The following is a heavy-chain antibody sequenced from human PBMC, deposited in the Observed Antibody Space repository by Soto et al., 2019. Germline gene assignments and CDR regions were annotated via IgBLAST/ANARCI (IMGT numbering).Heavy chain of an antibody. CDR2: ISGSGDNT. CDR3: AKRPLAARHTDY. D-gene: IGHD6-6*01. J-gene: IGHJ4*02. Sequence: EVQLLESGGGLVQPGGSLRLSCAASGFTFSNYAMTWVRQAPGKGLEWGSTISGSGDNTYYADSVRGRFTISRDNSKNTLYLQMNSLRADDTAVYCCAKRPLAARHTDYWGQGTLVTVSS. CDR1: GFTFSNYA. V-gene: IGHV3-23*01.